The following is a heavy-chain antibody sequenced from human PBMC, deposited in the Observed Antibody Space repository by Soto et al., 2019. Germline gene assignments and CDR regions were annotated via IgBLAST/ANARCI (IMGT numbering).Heavy chain of an antibody. CDR1: GFTISSYA. V-gene: IGHV3-23*01. CDR2: ISGSGGST. D-gene: IGHD6-19*01. J-gene: IGHJ4*02. Sequence: PGGSMRLSCAASGFTISSYAMSWVSQAPGKGLEWVSAISGSGGSTYYADSVKGRFTISRDNSKNTLYLQMNSLRAEDTAVYYCARTNSSGFYFDYWGQGTLVTVSS. CDR3: ARTNSSGFYFDY.